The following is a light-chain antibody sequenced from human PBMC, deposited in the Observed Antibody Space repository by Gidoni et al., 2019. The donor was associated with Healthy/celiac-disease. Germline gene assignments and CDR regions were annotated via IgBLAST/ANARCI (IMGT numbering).Light chain of an antibody. J-gene: IGKJ1*01. V-gene: IGKV3-15*01. CDR1: QSVSSN. Sequence: ETVLTQSPATLDVSPGERATLSCRASQSVSSNLAWYQQKPGQAPRLLIYGAATRANGIPARFSGIGSGTEFTLTISSLQSEDFAVYYCQQYNNWPPWTFGQGTKVEIK. CDR3: QQYNNWPPWT. CDR2: GAA.